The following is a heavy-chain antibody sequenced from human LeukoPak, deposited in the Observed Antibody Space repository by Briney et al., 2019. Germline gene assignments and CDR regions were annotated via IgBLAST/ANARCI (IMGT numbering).Heavy chain of an antibody. CDR3: ARLAAQYDSSGCFDY. D-gene: IGHD3-22*01. CDR2: INPSGGST. CDR1: GYTFTSYY. Sequence: ASVKLSCKASGYTFTSYYMHWVRQAPGQGLECMGIINPSGGSTSYAQKFQGRVTMTRDTSTSTVYMELSSLRSEDTAVYYCARLAAQYDSSGCFDYWGQGTLVTVSS. J-gene: IGHJ4*02. V-gene: IGHV1-46*01.